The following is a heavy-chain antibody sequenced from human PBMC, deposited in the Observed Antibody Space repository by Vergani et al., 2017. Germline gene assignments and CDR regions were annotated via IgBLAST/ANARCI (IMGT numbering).Heavy chain of an antibody. Sequence: QVQLVESGGGVVQPGRSLRLSCAASGFTLSSYGMHWVRQATGKGLEWVAVISYDGGNKYYADSVKGRFTISRDNSKKTLYLQMNSLGAEDTAVYYCAKDGWEYSGSYIVIFDYWGQGTLVTVSS. CDR1: GFTLSSYG. V-gene: IGHV3-30*18. CDR2: ISYDGGNK. CDR3: AKDGWEYSGSYIVIFDY. D-gene: IGHD1-26*01. J-gene: IGHJ4*02.